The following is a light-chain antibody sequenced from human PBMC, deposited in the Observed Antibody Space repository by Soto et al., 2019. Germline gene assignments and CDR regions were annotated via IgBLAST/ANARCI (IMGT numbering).Light chain of an antibody. CDR2: TTN. CDR1: SSNIGTSS. V-gene: IGLV1-44*01. CDR3: AAWDDSLNGHV. J-gene: IGLJ1*01. Sequence: VLTQPHSASGTPVQRVTISCSGSSSNIGTSSVHWFQQLPGTAPKLLISTTNQRPSGVPERFSGSKSGTSASLAISGLQSEDEADYYCAAWDDSLNGHVFGTGTKVTVL.